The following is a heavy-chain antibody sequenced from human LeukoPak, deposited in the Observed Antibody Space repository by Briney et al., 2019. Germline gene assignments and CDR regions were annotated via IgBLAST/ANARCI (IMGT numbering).Heavy chain of an antibody. V-gene: IGHV4-34*01. J-gene: IGHJ5*02. CDR2: INHSGST. D-gene: IGHD6-13*01. CDR1: GGSFSGYY. CDR3: ASGRGIAAAGKVSGWFDP. Sequence: SETLSLTCAVSGGSFSGYYWSWVRQPPGKGLEWIGEINHSGSTNNNPTLKSRVTISVDPSKTQFSLKLSSVTAPDTAVYYCASGRGIAAAGKVSGWFDPWGQGTLVTVSS.